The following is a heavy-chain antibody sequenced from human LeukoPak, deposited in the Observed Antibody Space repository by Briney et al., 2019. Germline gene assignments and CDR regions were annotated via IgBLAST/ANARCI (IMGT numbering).Heavy chain of an antibody. D-gene: IGHD6-13*01. CDR3: ARLGYSSSRNWFDP. Sequence: PSETLSLTCTVSGGSISSSSYYWGWIRQPPGKGLEWIGIIYYSGSTYYNPSLNSRVTTSVDTSKNQFSLKLSSVTAADTAVYYCARLGYSSSRNWFDPWGQGTLVTVSS. CDR2: IYYSGST. J-gene: IGHJ5*02. V-gene: IGHV4-39*01. CDR1: GGSISSSSYY.